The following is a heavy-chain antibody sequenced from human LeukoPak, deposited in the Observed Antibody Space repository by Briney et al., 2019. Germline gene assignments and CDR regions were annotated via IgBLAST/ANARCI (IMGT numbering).Heavy chain of an antibody. Sequence: SVKVSCKPSGDTVNTYPFTWVRQAPGQGLEWVEGIIPSVEIGSARYAQKFQGRVTITADTSTDTAYMELSSLRSEDTAVYYCATGVYGSGSFDYWGQGTLVTVSS. CDR3: ATGVYGSGSFDY. CDR1: GDTVNTYP. D-gene: IGHD3-10*01. CDR2: IIPSVEIGSA. J-gene: IGHJ4*02. V-gene: IGHV1-69*06.